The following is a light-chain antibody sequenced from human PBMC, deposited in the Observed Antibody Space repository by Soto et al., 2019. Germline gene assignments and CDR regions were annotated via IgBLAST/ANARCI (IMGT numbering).Light chain of an antibody. CDR1: SSDVGAYNF. CDR2: EVN. CDR3: SSYTSSSTLYV. V-gene: IGLV2-14*01. Sequence: QSXLTQPASVSGSPGQSIRISCTGTSSDVGAYNFVSWYQQHPGKAPKLMIYEVNNRPSGVSNRFSGSKSGNTASLTISGLQAEDEADYYCSSYTSSSTLYVFGTGTKVTVL. J-gene: IGLJ1*01.